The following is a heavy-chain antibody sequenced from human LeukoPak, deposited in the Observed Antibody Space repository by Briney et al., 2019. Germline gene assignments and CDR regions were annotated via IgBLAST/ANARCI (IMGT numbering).Heavy chain of an antibody. CDR2: ISGGGGST. Sequence: GGSLRLSCAASGFTFSSYAMSWVRQAPGKGLEWVSAISGGGGSTYCADSVKGRFTISRDNSKNTLYLQMNSLRAEDTAVYYCAREYDSSGYYYLDYWGQGTLVTVSS. V-gene: IGHV3-23*01. D-gene: IGHD3-22*01. CDR3: AREYDSSGYYYLDY. CDR1: GFTFSSYA. J-gene: IGHJ4*02.